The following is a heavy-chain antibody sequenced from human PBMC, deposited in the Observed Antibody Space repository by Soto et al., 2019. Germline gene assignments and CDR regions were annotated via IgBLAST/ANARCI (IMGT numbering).Heavy chain of an antibody. CDR2: VNPNNGDT. D-gene: IGHD3-10*01. CDR1: GYTFSNYD. J-gene: IGHJ4*02. Sequence: QVQLVQSGAELKKPGASVKVSCKASGYTFSNYDMNWVRQATGRGPEWIGWVNPNNGDTGYAQKCQGRVTLPTDISTTTAYSQLTSLLSQHPALYSCAKVSRKGSAIDFDYWGQGTLITVSS. V-gene: IGHV1-8*01. CDR3: AKVSRKGSAIDFDY.